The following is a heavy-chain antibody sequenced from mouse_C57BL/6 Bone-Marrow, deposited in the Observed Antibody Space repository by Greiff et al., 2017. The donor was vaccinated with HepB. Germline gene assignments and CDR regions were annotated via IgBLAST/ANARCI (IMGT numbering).Heavy chain of an antibody. V-gene: IGHV1-4*01. J-gene: IGHJ4*01. CDR2: INPSSGYT. CDR1: GYTFTSYT. Sequence: QVQLKESGAELARPGASVKMSCKASGYTFTSYTMHWVKQRPGQGLEWIGYINPSSGYTKYNQKFKDKATLTADKSSSTAYMQLSSLTSEDSAVYYCARCYKGAMDYWGQGTSVTVSS. CDR3: ARCYKGAMDY. D-gene: IGHD1-3*01.